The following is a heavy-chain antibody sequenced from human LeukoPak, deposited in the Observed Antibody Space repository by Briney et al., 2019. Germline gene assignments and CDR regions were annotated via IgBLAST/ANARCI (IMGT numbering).Heavy chain of an antibody. Sequence: PGGSLRPSCAASGLTFSSYAMSWVRQAPGKGLEWVSVISGSGGSTYYADSAKGRFTISRDNSKNTLYLQMNSLRAEDTAVYYCARDAPIGVVVVAAPLDYWGQGTLVTVSS. J-gene: IGHJ4*02. D-gene: IGHD2-15*01. CDR3: ARDAPIGVVVVAAPLDY. CDR2: ISGSGGST. CDR1: GLTFSSYA. V-gene: IGHV3-23*01.